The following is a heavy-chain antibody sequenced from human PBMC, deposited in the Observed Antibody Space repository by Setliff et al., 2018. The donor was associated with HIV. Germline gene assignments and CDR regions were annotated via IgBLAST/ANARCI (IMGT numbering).Heavy chain of an antibody. D-gene: IGHD3-22*01. CDR3: VRVSSSGYYGEGAFDI. CDR2: IYNTGRT. CDR1: GDSIARGSY. J-gene: IGHJ3*02. V-gene: IGHV4-38-2*02. Sequence: SETLSLTCSVSGDSIARGSYWGWVRQPPGKGLEWLGHIYNTGRTYDNPTLKSRVTISVDTSKNQFSLELTSVTAADTAVFYCVRVSSSGYYGEGAFDIWGQGTVVTVSS.